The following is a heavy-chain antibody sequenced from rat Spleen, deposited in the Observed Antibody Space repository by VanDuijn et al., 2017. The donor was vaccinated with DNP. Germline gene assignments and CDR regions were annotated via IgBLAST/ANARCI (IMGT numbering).Heavy chain of an antibody. CDR1: GFTFSNYD. CDR3: ARRWYFDF. V-gene: IGHV5-25*01. CDR2: ISPSGGST. Sequence: EVQLVESGGGLVQPGRSLKLSCAASGFTFSNYDMAWVRQAPTKGLEWVASISPSGGSTYYRDSVKGRFTVSRDNAKSTLYLQRNSLRSEDTATYYGARRWYFDFWGPGTMVTVSS. J-gene: IGHJ1*01.